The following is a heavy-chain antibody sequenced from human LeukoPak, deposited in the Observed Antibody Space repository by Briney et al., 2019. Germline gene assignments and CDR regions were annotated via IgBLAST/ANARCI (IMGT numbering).Heavy chain of an antibody. CDR3: VKDRGYSTFDY. CDR1: GFLFSNSW. D-gene: IGHD4-23*01. CDR2: MNQDGSER. Sequence: GGPLRLSCEASGFLFSNSWMSWVRQAPGKGLEWVANMNQDGSERNYVDSVKGRLTISRDNAKGSLYLQMNGLRAEDTAVYFCVKDRGYSTFDYWGQGTLVTVSS. J-gene: IGHJ4*02. V-gene: IGHV3-7*03.